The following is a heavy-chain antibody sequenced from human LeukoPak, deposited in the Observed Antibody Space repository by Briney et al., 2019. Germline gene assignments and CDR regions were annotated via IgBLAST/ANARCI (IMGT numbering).Heavy chain of an antibody. V-gene: IGHV3-20*04. CDR3: ARHSPYYGTGSYYNCFDF. D-gene: IGHD3-10*01. J-gene: IGHJ5*01. CDR2: INWNGRSI. CDR1: GFTFDDSD. Sequence: GGSLRLSCAASGFTFDDSDMSWVRQVPGKGLEWVSDINWNGRSIGYADSVKGRFTISRDNAENSLYLQMNSLRAEDTALYYCARHSPYYGTGSYYNCFDFWGQGTLVTVSS.